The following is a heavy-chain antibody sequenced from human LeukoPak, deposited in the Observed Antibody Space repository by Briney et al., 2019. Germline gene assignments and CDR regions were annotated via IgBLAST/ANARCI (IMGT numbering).Heavy chain of an antibody. CDR3: ARVADYYGSGSYPERGWFDP. CDR2: IYYSGST. J-gene: IGHJ5*02. V-gene: IGHV4-59*01. D-gene: IGHD3-10*01. Sequence: PSETLSLTCTVSGGSISSYYWSWIRQPPGKGLEWIGYIYYSGSTYYNPSLKSRVTISVDTSKNQFSLKLSSVTAADTAVYYCARVADYYGSGSYPERGWFDPWGQGTLVTVSS. CDR1: GGSISSYY.